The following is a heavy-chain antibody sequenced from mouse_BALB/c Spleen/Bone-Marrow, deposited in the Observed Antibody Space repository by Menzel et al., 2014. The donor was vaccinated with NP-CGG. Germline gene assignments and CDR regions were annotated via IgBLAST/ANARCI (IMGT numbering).Heavy chain of an antibody. J-gene: IGHJ2*01. Sequence: QVQLQQPGAELAKPGAPVKMSCKASGYTFTSYWMHWVKQRPGQGLEWIGYINPSTGYTEYNQKFKDKATLTADKSSSTAYMQLSSLTSEDSAVYYCARYGNYGDYFDYWGQGTTLTVSS. V-gene: IGHV1-7*01. D-gene: IGHD2-1*01. CDR2: INPSTGYT. CDR1: GYTFTSYW. CDR3: ARYGNYGDYFDY.